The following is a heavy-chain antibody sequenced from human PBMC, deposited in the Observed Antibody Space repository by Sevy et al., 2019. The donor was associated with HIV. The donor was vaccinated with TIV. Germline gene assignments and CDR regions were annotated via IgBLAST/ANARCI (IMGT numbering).Heavy chain of an antibody. CDR2: INSDGSST. V-gene: IGHV3-74*01. Sequence: GGSLRLSCAASGFTFSSYWMHWVRQAPGKGLEWVSRINSDGSSTSYEDSVKGRFTISRDNAKNTLYLQMNSLRAEDTAVYYCGSFNYYYGMDVWGQGTTVTVSS. CDR1: GFTFSSYW. CDR3: GSFNYYYGMDV. J-gene: IGHJ6*02.